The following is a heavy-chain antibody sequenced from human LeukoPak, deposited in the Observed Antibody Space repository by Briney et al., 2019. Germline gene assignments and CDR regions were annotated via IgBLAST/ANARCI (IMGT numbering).Heavy chain of an antibody. Sequence: QSGRSLRLSCVASGVNFSGHAMHWVRQAPGKGLEWLGVISYDESLKYYADSLEGRFSASRDNPRNTLYLHMTSLRPEDTAVYYCARDPAGYDSGGWFDPWGQGTLVIVSS. CDR3: ARDPAGYDSGGWFDP. CDR1: GVNFSGHA. CDR2: ISYDESLK. J-gene: IGHJ5*02. D-gene: IGHD5-12*01. V-gene: IGHV3-30*01.